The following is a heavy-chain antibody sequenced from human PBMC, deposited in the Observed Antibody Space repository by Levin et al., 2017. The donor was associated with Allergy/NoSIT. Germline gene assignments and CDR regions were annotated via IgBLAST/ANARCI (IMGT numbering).Heavy chain of an antibody. CDR2: ISITADST. D-gene: IGHD1-1*01. J-gene: IGHJ4*02. V-gene: IGHV3-23*01. CDR3: AKVNWFAADNC. CDR1: GFTFSSRD. Sequence: TGESLKISCAASGFTFSSRDMNWVRQAPGKGLEWVAGISITADSTHYADSVKGRFTISRDNSRDTLYLQMNSLRVDDTAVYYCAKVNWFAADNCWGQGTLVTVSS.